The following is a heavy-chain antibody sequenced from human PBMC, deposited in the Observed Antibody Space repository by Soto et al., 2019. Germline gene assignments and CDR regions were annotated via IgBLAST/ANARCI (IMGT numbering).Heavy chain of an antibody. CDR3: ARGPEYYDSSGYYHDY. CDR1: GYTFTSYY. CDR2: INPSGGST. Sequence: QVQLVQSGAEVKKPGASVKVSCKASGYTFTSYYMHWVRKAPGQGLEWMGIINPSGGSTSYAQKFQGRVTMTRDTSTSTVYMELSSLRSEDTAVYYCARGPEYYDSSGYYHDYWGQGTLVTVSS. J-gene: IGHJ4*02. V-gene: IGHV1-46*01. D-gene: IGHD3-22*01.